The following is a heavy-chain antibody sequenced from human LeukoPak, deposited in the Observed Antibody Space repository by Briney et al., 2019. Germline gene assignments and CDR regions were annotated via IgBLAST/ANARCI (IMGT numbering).Heavy chain of an antibody. CDR2: ISGYNAKT. V-gene: IGHV1-18*01. J-gene: IGHJ3*02. Sequence: ASVKVSYKASGYTFTSYGISWVRQAPGQGLEWMGWISGYNAKTIFAQKFQDRVTLTTDTSASTVYMEVSSLRSGDTAVYYCARTMGIHAFDIWGQGTMVTVSS. D-gene: IGHD3-10*01. CDR1: GYTFTSYG. CDR3: ARTMGIHAFDI.